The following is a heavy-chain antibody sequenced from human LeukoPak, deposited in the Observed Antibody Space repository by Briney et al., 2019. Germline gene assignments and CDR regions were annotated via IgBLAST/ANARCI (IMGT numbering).Heavy chain of an antibody. CDR1: GGAFSNYF. CDR3: ARGQYCSTTTCYSARRYFDF. Sequence: PSETLSLTCAVSGGAFSNYFWTWIRQPPGKGLEWIAEINDSGSTNSNSSLRSRVAISLDTSKNQFSLRLTSVTAADTAVYYCARGQYCSTTTCYSARRYFDFWGQGTLVTVSP. J-gene: IGHJ4*02. CDR2: INDSGST. V-gene: IGHV4-34*01. D-gene: IGHD2-2*01.